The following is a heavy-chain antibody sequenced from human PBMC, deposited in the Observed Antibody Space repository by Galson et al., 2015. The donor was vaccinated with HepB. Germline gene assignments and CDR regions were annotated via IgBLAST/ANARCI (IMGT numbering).Heavy chain of an antibody. J-gene: IGHJ6*02. CDR2: IWQDGGEK. CDR1: GFTFSTYF. Sequence: SLRLSCAASGFTFSTYFLSWVRQAPGKGLEWVASIWQDGGEKYYMDSVRGRFTISRDNAKNSLYLQMNSLRAEDTAVYYCARDRRMGVWGQGTTVTVSS. CDR3: ARDRRMGV. V-gene: IGHV3-7*03.